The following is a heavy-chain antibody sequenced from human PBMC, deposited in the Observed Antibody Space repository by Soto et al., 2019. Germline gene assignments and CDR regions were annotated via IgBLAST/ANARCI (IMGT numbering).Heavy chain of an antibody. D-gene: IGHD1-26*01. J-gene: IGHJ4*02. CDR2: IYHSGST. CDR3: ARMVGATLVDY. Sequence: QVQLQESGPGLVKPSGTLSLTCTVSGASISSTSSYDYWSWVRQPPGKGLEWIGEIYHSGSTNYNPSLKSRVTMSVYKSKNQFSLRLSSVTAADTAVYYCARMVGATLVDYWGQGSLVTVSS. CDR1: GASISSTSSYDY. V-gene: IGHV4-4*02.